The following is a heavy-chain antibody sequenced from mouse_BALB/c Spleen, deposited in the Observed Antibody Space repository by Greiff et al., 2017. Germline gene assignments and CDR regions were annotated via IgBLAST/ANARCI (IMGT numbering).Heavy chain of an antibody. D-gene: IGHD3-1*01. CDR1: GFTFTDYY. J-gene: IGHJ2*01. CDR3: ARDSSGHYFDY. V-gene: IGHV7-3*02. Sequence: EVKLMESGGGLVQPGGSLRLSCATSGFTFTDYYMSWVRQPPGKALEWLGFIRNKANGYTTEYSASVKGRFTISRDNSQSILYLQMNTLRAEDSATYYCARDSSGHYFDYWGQGTTLTVSS. CDR2: IRNKANGYTT.